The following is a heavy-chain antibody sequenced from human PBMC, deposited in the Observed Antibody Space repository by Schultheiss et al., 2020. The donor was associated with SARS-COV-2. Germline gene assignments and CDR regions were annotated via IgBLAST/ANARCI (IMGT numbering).Heavy chain of an antibody. D-gene: IGHD4-11*01. CDR3: ARGPTMTTDY. J-gene: IGHJ4*02. CDR2: IYYSGST. Sequence: SETLSLTCAVYGGSFSGYYWSWIRQPPGKGLEWIGYIYYSGSTNYNPSLKSRVTMSVDTSKNQFSLKLTSVTAADTAVYYCARGPTMTTDYWGQGTLVTVAS. V-gene: IGHV4-59*01. CDR1: GGSFSGYY.